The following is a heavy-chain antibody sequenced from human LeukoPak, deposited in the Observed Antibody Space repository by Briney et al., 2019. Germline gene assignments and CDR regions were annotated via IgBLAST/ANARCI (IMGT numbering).Heavy chain of an antibody. CDR1: GFTFSDYY. CDR2: ISSSGSTI. V-gene: IGHV3-11*04. J-gene: IGHJ3*02. CDR3: ASGKYNWNDDAFDI. D-gene: IGHD1-1*01. Sequence: GGSLRLSCAASGFTFSDYYMSWIRQAPGKGLEWVSYISSSGSTIYYADSVKGRFTISRDNAKNSLYLRMNSLRAEDTAVYYCASGKYNWNDDAFDIWGQGTMVTVSS.